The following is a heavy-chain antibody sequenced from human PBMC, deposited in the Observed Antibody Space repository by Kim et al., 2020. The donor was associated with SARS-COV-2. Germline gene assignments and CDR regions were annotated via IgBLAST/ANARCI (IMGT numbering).Heavy chain of an antibody. V-gene: IGHV4-31*03. Sequence: SETLSLTCSVSGGSISSGGKFWTWIRQHPAKGLEWIGYISYSGNSHYSPSLRSRVSISLQTSENQFSLELTSVTAAHTAVYYCARGQPLDYWGQGILVTVSS. CDR1: GGSISSGGKF. J-gene: IGHJ4*02. CDR3: ARGQPLDY. D-gene: IGHD2-2*01. CDR2: ISYSGNS.